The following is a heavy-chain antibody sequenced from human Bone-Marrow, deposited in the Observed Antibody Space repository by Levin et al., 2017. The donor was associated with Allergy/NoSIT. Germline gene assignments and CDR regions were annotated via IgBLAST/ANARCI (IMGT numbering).Heavy chain of an antibody. Sequence: GESLKISCAASGFTFSSYWMSWVRQAPGKGLEWVANIKQDGSEKYYVDSVKGRFTISRDNAKNSLYLQMNSLRAEDTAVYYCARDKFLPPYSSGPDAFDIWGQGTMVTVSS. CDR1: GFTFSSYW. D-gene: IGHD6-19*01. J-gene: IGHJ3*02. V-gene: IGHV3-7*01. CDR3: ARDKFLPPYSSGPDAFDI. CDR2: IKQDGSEK.